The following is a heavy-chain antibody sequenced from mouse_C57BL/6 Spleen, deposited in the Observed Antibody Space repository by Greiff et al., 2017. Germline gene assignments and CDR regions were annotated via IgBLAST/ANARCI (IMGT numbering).Heavy chain of an antibody. CDR2: IYPGDGDT. D-gene: IGHD1-1*01. V-gene: IGHV1-82*01. J-gene: IGHJ4*01. Sequence: VQLQQSGPELVKPGASVKISCKASGYAFSSSWMNWVKQRPGKGLEWIGRIYPGDGDTNYNGKFKGKATLTADKSSSTAYMQLSSLTSEDSAVYFCARQYYYDGGYAMDYWGQRTSVTVSS. CDR1: GYAFSSSW. CDR3: ARQYYYDGGYAMDY.